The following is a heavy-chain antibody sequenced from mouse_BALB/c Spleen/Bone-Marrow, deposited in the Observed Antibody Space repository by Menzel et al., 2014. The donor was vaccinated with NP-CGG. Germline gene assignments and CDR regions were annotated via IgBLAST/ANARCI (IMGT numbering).Heavy chain of an antibody. J-gene: IGHJ2*01. CDR3: ARLGYYAYFAY. CDR2: INPESSTI. V-gene: IGHV4-1*02. D-gene: IGHD2-3*01. Sequence: EVKLQESGGGLVQPGGSLKFSCAASGFDFSRYWMSWVRQAPGKGLEWIGEINPESSTINYAPSLKHKFIISRDNAKNTLYLQMNKVRSEDTALYYCARLGYYAYFAYWGQGTTLTVSS. CDR1: GFDFSRYW.